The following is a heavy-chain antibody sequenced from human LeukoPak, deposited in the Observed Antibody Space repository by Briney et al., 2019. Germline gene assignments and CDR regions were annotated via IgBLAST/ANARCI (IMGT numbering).Heavy chain of an antibody. CDR2: IGWNSGSI. CDR1: GFTLRNYA. D-gene: IGHD5-18*01. CDR3: AGYGPDA. Sequence: GGSLRLSCADSGFTLRNYAMTWVRQAPGKGLEWVSGIGWNSGSIGYADSVKGRFTISRDNSKNTLYLQMNSLRAEDTAVYYCAGYGPDAWGQGTLVTVSS. J-gene: IGHJ5*02. V-gene: IGHV3-23*01.